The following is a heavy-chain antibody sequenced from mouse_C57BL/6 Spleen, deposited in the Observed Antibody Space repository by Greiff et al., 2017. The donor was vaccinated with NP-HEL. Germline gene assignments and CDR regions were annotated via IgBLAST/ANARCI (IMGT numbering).Heavy chain of an antibody. CDR3: TRNYGSSYWYFDV. CDR1: GFTFSDAW. CDR2: IRNKANNHAT. Sequence: EVNLVESGGGLVQPGGSMKLSCAASGFTFSDAWMDWVRQSPEKGLEWVAEIRNKANNHATYYAESVKGRFTISRDDSKSSVYLQMNSLRAEDTGIYYYTRNYGSSYWYFDVWGTGTTVTVSS. D-gene: IGHD1-1*01. V-gene: IGHV6-6*01. J-gene: IGHJ1*03.